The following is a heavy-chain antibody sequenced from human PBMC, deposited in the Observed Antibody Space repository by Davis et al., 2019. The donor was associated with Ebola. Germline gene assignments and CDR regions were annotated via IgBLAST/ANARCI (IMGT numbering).Heavy chain of an antibody. CDR2: IKQDGSEK. D-gene: IGHD2-15*01. CDR3: ARASKRYCSGGSCYINY. Sequence: GGSLRLSCAASGFTFSSYWMSWVRQAPGKGLEWVANIKQDGSEKYYVDSVKGRFTISRDNAKNTLYLQMNSLRAEDTAVYYCARASKRYCSGGSCYINYWGQGTLVTVSS. CDR1: GFTFSSYW. V-gene: IGHV3-7*01. J-gene: IGHJ4*02.